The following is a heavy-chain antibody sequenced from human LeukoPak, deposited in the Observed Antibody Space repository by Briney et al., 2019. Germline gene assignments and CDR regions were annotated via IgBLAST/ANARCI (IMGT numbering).Heavy chain of an antibody. V-gene: IGHV3-15*01. CDR1: GFALSNAW. CDR2: FKMKTDGGTT. D-gene: IGHD1-7*01. J-gene: IGHJ5*02. CDR3: TTGRFDWNYVWFDA. Sequence: GGPLRLSCAASGFALSNAWMSGVPRAPGKGLEWVGRFKMKTDGGTTEHAAPVKGRFTISRDDTKNMLYLQMNSLKTEDTAVYYCTTGRFDWNYVWFDAWGQGTLVTVSS.